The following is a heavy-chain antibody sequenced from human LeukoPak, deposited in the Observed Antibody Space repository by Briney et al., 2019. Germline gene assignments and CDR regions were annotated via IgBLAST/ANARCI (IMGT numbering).Heavy chain of an antibody. J-gene: IGHJ4*02. CDR1: GCTFSSYG. CDR2: ISYDGSNK. Sequence: GGSLRLSCAASGCTFSSYGMHWVRQAPGKGLEWVAVISYDGSNKYYADSVKGRFTISRDNSKNTLYLQMNSLRAEDTAVYYCAKDGRPYCSSTSCYFAGDYWGQGTLVTVSS. CDR3: AKDGRPYCSSTSCYFAGDY. V-gene: IGHV3-30*18. D-gene: IGHD2-2*01.